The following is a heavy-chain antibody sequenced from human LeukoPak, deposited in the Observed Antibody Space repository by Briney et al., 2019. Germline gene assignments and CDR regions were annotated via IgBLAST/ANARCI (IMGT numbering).Heavy chain of an antibody. J-gene: IGHJ2*01. CDR3: ARDEGYYDSSGYYWYFDL. V-gene: IGHV4-4*07. Sequence: PSETLSLTCTVSGGSISSCYWSWIRQPAGKGLEWIGRIYTSGSTNYNPSLKSRVTMSVDTSKNQFSLKLSSVTAADTAVYYCARDEGYYDSSGYYWYFDLWGRGTLVTVSS. D-gene: IGHD3-22*01. CDR1: GGSISSCY. CDR2: IYTSGST.